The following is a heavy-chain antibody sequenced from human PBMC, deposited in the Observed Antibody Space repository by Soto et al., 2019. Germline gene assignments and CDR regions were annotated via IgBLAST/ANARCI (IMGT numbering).Heavy chain of an antibody. V-gene: IGHV1-8*01. J-gene: IGHJ4*02. CDR3: ARVGGNWNDDYFDY. CDR1: GYTFSDHD. D-gene: IGHD1-1*01. CDR2: MNPNSGDT. Sequence: QVQLVQSGAEVKKPGASVKVSCKASGYTFSDHDINWVRQASGQGPEWLGWMNPNSGDTGYAQNFQGRVSMTRDTSKRKAYMELSSLRSEDTAVYYCARVGGNWNDDYFDYWSQGTLVTVSS.